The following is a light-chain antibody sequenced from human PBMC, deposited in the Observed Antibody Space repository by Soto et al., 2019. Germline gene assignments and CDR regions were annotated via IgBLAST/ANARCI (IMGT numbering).Light chain of an antibody. CDR3: QQSGSSPLT. CDR1: QSVRSSY. J-gene: IGKJ4*01. Sequence: EIVLTQSPGTLSLSPGERATLSCRASQSVRSSYLAWYQQKPGQPPRLLIYGASSRATGIPDRFSGSGSGTDFALTISKLEPEDFAEYYCQQSGSSPLTFGGGTKVEIK. V-gene: IGKV3-20*01. CDR2: GAS.